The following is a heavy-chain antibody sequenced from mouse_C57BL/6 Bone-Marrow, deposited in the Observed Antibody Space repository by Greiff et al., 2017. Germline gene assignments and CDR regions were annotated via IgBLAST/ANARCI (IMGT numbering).Heavy chain of an antibody. CDR1: GFNIKNTY. V-gene: IGHV14-3*01. Sequence: VQLQQSVAELVRPGASVKLSCTASGFNIKNTYMHWVKQRPEKGLEWIGRIDPANGNTKYAPKFQGKATITADTASNTAYLQLSSLTSEATAIYYCASPYGSSYGDYAMDYWGQGTSVTVSS. J-gene: IGHJ4*01. D-gene: IGHD1-1*01. CDR3: ASPYGSSYGDYAMDY. CDR2: IDPANGNT.